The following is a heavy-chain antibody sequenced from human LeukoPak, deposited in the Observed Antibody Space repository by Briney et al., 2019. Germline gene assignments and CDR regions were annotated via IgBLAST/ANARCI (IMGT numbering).Heavy chain of an antibody. CDR1: GFTFSSYS. V-gene: IGHV3-21*06. CDR3: ARDPGYSSSWSYFNY. D-gene: IGHD6-13*01. Sequence: GGSLRLSCAASGFTFSSYSMNWVRQAPGKGLEWVSSISTSSSYIYYADSVKGRFTISRDNAKNSLYLQMNSLRAEDTAVYYCARDPGYSSSWSYFNYWGQGTLVTVSS. CDR2: ISTSSSYI. J-gene: IGHJ4*02.